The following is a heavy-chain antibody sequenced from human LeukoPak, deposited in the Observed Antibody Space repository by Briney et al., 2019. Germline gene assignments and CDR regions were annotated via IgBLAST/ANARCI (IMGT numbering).Heavy chain of an antibody. J-gene: IGHJ6*04. V-gene: IGHV1-69*13. D-gene: IGHD5-12*01. CDR2: IIPIFGTA. CDR1: GGTFSSYA. CDR3: ARSSIVVATIGYYYGMDV. Sequence: PVKVSCKASGGTFSSYAISWVRQAPGQGLEWMGGIIPIFGTANYAQKFQGRVTITADESTSTAYMELSSLRSEDTAVYYCARSSIVVATIGYYYGMDVWGKGTTVTVSS.